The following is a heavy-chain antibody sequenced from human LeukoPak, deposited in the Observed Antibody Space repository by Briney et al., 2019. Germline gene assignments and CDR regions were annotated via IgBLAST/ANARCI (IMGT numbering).Heavy chain of an antibody. CDR1: GGSISSRSYY. CDR3: ARLEIAVTGNTFDY. J-gene: IGHJ4*02. V-gene: IGHV4-39*01. Sequence: SETLSLTCTVSGGSISSRSYYWAWPRQPPGKGLEWIGSVNYSGKTYYNSSLKSRVTISVDTSKNQFSLKLSSVTAADTAVYYCARLEIAVTGNTFDYWGQGTLVTVSS. D-gene: IGHD6-19*01. CDR2: VNYSGKT.